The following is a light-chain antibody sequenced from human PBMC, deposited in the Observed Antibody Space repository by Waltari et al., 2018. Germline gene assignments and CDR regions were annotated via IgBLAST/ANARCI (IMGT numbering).Light chain of an antibody. Sequence: QSALTQPPSASGSPGQSVTISCTGTSSDVGGYNYVSWYQQHPGKAHKLMIYEVNKRTSGAPDRCAGSKSGHTASLTVSGLQAEDEADYYCSSYAGSNLWVFGGGTKLTVL. V-gene: IGLV2-8*01. CDR1: SSDVGGYNY. CDR3: SSYAGSNLWV. J-gene: IGLJ3*02. CDR2: EVN.